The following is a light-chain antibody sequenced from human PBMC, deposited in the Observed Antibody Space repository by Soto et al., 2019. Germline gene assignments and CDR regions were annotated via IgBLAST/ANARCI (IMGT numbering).Light chain of an antibody. CDR2: EVS. J-gene: IGLJ1*01. CDR1: SSDVGSSNL. V-gene: IGLV2-23*02. CDR3: CSYAGSSTFV. Sequence: QSALTQPASVSGSPGQSITISCTGTSSDVGSSNLVSWYQQHPGKAPKLMIYEVSRRPSGVSGRFSGSKSGNTASLTISGLQAEDEADYYCCSYAGSSTFVFGTGTKVTVL.